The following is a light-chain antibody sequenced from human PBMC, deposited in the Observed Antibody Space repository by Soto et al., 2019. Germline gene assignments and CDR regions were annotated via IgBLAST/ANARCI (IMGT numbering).Light chain of an antibody. Sequence: EIVLTQSPATLSSSPGEGATLYCRASQSIRSYLAWYQHKPGQAPRLLIYDASNRATGIPARFSGSGSGTDFCLTISSLEPEDFGLYYCQQRSDWPRVTFGGGTKVEIK. CDR1: QSIRSY. V-gene: IGKV3-11*01. J-gene: IGKJ4*01. CDR2: DAS. CDR3: QQRSDWPRVT.